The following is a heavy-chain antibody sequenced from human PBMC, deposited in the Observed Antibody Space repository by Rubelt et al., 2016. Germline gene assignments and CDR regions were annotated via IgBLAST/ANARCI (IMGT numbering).Heavy chain of an antibody. V-gene: IGHV1-18*01. CDR3: ARDFARRITMVRGPAVGVDY. Sequence: QVQLVQSGAEVKKPGASVKVSCKASGYTFTSYGISWVRQAPGQGLEWMGCISAYNGNTHYAQKLQGRVTMTTDTSTSTADMELRSLRSDDTAGYYCARDFARRITMVRGPAVGVDYWGQGTLVTVSS. CDR2: ISAYNGNT. J-gene: IGHJ4*02. D-gene: IGHD3-10*01. CDR1: GYTFTSYG.